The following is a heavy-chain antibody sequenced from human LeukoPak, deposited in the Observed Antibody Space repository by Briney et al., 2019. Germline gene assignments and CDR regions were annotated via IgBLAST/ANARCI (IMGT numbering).Heavy chain of an antibody. CDR2: IIPIFGTA. V-gene: IGHV1-69*01. J-gene: IGHJ6*03. CDR1: GGTFSSYA. D-gene: IGHD2-15*01. Sequence: SVKVSCKASGGTFSSYAISWVRQAPGQGLEWMGGIIPIFGTANYAQKFQGRVTITADESTSTAYMELSSLRSEDTAVYYCARAPQGSGGLWFYYMDVWGKGTTVTVSS. CDR3: ARAPQGSGGLWFYYMDV.